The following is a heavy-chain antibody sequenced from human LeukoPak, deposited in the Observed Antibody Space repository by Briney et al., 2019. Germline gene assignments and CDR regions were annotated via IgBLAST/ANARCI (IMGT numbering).Heavy chain of an antibody. J-gene: IGHJ4*02. CDR3: ASPGIAVAGTKY. CDR1: GFTVSSNY. CDR2: IYSGGST. Sequence: GGSLRLSCAASGFTVSSNYMSWVRQAPGKGLEWVSVIYSGGSTYYADSVKGRFTISRDNSKNTLYLQMNSLRAEDTAVYYCASPGIAVAGTKYWGQGTLVTVSS. D-gene: IGHD6-19*01. V-gene: IGHV3-66*01.